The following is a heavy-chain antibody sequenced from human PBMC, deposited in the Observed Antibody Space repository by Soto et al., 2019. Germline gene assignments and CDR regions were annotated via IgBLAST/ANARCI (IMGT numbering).Heavy chain of an antibody. Sequence: QVQLVQSGAEVKKPGASVKVSCKASGYTFTSYGISWVRQAPGQGLEWMGWISAYNGNTNYAQKLQGRVTMTTDTSTSTAYMELRSLRSDDTAVYYCVLGYSSSWYWGEYYYYGMDVWGQGTTVTVSS. V-gene: IGHV1-18*01. CDR1: GYTFTSYG. CDR2: ISAYNGNT. J-gene: IGHJ6*02. D-gene: IGHD6-13*01. CDR3: VLGYSSSWYWGEYYYYGMDV.